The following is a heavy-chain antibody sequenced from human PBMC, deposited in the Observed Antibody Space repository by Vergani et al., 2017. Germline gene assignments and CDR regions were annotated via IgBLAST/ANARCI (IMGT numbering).Heavy chain of an antibody. CDR3: ARDVYSSGWYPYYYGMDV. D-gene: IGHD6-19*01. CDR2: ISYDGSNK. J-gene: IGHJ6*02. V-gene: IGHV3-30*03. CDR1: GFTFSSYG. Sequence: QVQLVESGGGVVQPGRSLRLSCAASGFTFSSYGMHWVRQAPGKGLEWVAVISYDGSNKYYADSVKGRFTISRDNSKNTLYLQMNSLRAEDTAVYYCARDVYSSGWYPYYYGMDVWGQGTTVTVSS.